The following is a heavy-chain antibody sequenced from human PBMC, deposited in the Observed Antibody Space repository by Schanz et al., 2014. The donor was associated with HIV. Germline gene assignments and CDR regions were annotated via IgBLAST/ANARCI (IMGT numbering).Heavy chain of an antibody. D-gene: IGHD5-12*01. CDR3: ARGAAEMATMTPWRY. CDR1: GYTFTSYG. CDR2: ISAYNGNT. J-gene: IGHJ4*02. Sequence: QVHLVLSGAEVKRPGASVKVSCKASGYTFTSYGINWVRQAPGQGLEWMGWISAYNGNTNYAQKLQGRVTMTTDTSTSTAYMDLRSLRSDDTAVYYCARGAAEMATMTPWRYWGQGTLVTVSS. V-gene: IGHV1-18*01.